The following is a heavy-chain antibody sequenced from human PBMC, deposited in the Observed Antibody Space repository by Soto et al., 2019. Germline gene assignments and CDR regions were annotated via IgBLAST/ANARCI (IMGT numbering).Heavy chain of an antibody. CDR2: IYFRGST. V-gene: IGHV4-59*01. CDR1: GGSISSYY. D-gene: IGHD2-21*01. J-gene: IGHJ4*02. Sequence: QVQLQESGPGLVKPSETLSLTCSVSGGSISSYYWSWIRQTPGKGLEWIGYIYFRGSTNYNPSLKRPVTMSIDTSKDQFSRKLSSLTDADTAVYYCARDGDGGNCFDAWGQGPLVTASS. CDR3: ARDGDGGNCFDA.